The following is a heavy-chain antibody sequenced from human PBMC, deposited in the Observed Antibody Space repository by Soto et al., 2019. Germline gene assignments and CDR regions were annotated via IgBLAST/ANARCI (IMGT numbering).Heavy chain of an antibody. Sequence: QMQLQQWGAGLLKPSESLSLTCGVYGGSLNGYYWTWIRQPPGKGLEWIGEINPSGGTKSNPSLKSRVSISVDTSKNHFSLKLSSVTAADTAVYYCARAEAYSNYPARWGEGTLVTVSS. CDR2: INPSGGT. J-gene: IGHJ4*02. V-gene: IGHV4-34*01. D-gene: IGHD4-4*01. CDR1: GGSLNGYY. CDR3: ARAEAYSNYPAR.